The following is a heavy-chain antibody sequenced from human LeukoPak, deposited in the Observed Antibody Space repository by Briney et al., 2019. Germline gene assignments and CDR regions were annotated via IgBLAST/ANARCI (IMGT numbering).Heavy chain of an antibody. V-gene: IGHV3-53*01. Sequence: GGSLRLSCAASGFTVSNNYMSWVRQAPGKGLEWVSVIYSGGSTYYADSVKGRFTISRDNSENTLYLQMNSLRAEDTAVYCCASPGNSNYDPSGYYLKYWGQGTLVTVSS. D-gene: IGHD3-22*01. CDR3: ASPGNSNYDPSGYYLKY. CDR1: GFTVSNNY. CDR2: IYSGGST. J-gene: IGHJ4*02.